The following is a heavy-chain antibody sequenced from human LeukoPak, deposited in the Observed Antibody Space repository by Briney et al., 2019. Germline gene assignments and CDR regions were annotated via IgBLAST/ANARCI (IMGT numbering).Heavy chain of an antibody. CDR3: AKNAVTTHPYFDY. V-gene: IGHV3-7*03. D-gene: IGHD4-17*01. CDR2: IKKDGSEK. Sequence: GGSLRLPCAASGFTFSSYWMSWVRQAPGKGLEWVANIKKDGSEKYYVDSVKGRFTISRDNSKNTLYLQMNSLRAEDTAVYYCAKNAVTTHPYFDYWGQGTLVTVSS. CDR1: GFTFSSYW. J-gene: IGHJ4*02.